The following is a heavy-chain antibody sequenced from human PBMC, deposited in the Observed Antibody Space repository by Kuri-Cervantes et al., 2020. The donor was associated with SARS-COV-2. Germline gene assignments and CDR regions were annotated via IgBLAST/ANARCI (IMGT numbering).Heavy chain of an antibody. D-gene: IGHD3-22*01. CDR2: IKSKTDGGTT. J-gene: IGHJ1*01. V-gene: IGHV3-15*01. Sequence: GGSLRLSCTASGFTFGDYAMSWVRQAPGKGLEWVGRIKSKTDGGTTDYAAPVKGRFTISRDNSKNTLYLQMNSLRAEDTAVYYCARDRYDSSGWVYFQHWGQGTLVTVSS. CDR3: ARDRYDSSGWVYFQH. CDR1: GFTFGDYA.